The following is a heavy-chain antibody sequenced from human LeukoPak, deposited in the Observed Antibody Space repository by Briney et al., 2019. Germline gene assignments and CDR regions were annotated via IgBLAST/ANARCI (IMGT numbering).Heavy chain of an antibody. J-gene: IGHJ3*02. D-gene: IGHD5-18*01. CDR3: ARGPRPYDGGYSYGFDAFDI. CDR1: GGTFSSYT. V-gene: IGHV1-69*02. Sequence: SSVKVSCKASGGTFSSYTISWVRQAPGQGLEWMGRIIPILGIANYAQKFQGRVTITADKSTSTAYMELSSLRSEDTAVYYCARGPRPYDGGYSYGFDAFDIWGQGTMVTVS. CDR2: IIPILGIA.